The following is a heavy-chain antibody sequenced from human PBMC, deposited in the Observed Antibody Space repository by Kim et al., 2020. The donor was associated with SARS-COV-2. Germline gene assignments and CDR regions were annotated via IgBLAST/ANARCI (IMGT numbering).Heavy chain of an antibody. D-gene: IGHD3-10*01. V-gene: IGHV4-34*01. Sequence: SETLSLTCAVYGGSFSGYSWSWIRQPPGKGLEWIGEISHSGSTNYNPSLKSRVTISVDTSKNQFSVKLSSVTDADTAVYYCARRRTNMIRASTPDYLGEGKLVTVSP. CDR2: ISHSGST. J-gene: IGHJ4*02. CDR1: GGSFSGYS. CDR3: ARRRTNMIRASTPDY.